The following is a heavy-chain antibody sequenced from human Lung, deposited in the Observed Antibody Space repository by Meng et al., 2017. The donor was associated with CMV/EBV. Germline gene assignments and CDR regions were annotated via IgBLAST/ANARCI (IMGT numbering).Heavy chain of an antibody. J-gene: IGHJ4*02. CDR3: ARDRQNSNYGSTDY. V-gene: IGHV3-21*06. CDR2: ISSSSSYI. Sequence: GGSXRLXCLGSGFDFSTYSMNWFRQAPGKGPEWVSSISSSSSYIYYADSVKGRFTVSRNNANDSLYLQMNSLRAEDTGVYYCARDRQNSNYGSTDYWGQGXLVTVSS. CDR1: GFDFSTYS. D-gene: IGHD4-11*01.